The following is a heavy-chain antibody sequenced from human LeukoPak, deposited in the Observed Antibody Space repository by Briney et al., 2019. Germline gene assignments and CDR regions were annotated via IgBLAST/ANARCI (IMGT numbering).Heavy chain of an antibody. V-gene: IGHV4-31*03. CDR1: GGSISSGGYY. CDR2: IYYSGST. J-gene: IGHJ4*02. CDR3: ARGGWLDS. Sequence: SQTLSLTFTVSGGSISSGGYYWSWIRQHPGKGLEWIGYIYYSGSTYYNPSLKSRVTISVDTSKNQLSLKLNSVTTADTAVYYCARGGWLDSWGQGTLVTVSS. D-gene: IGHD6-19*01.